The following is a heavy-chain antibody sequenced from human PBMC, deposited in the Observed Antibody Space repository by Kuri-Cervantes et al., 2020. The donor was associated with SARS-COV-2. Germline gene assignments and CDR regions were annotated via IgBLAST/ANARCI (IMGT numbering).Heavy chain of an antibody. J-gene: IGHJ4*02. V-gene: IGHV3-48*03. D-gene: IGHD3-3*01. CDR1: GFTFSSYE. CDR2: ISSSGSTI. CDR3: ARVSHRGSGYQNPPDY. Sequence: GESLKISCAASGFTFSSYEMNWVRQAPGKGLEWVSYISSSGSTIYYADSVKGRFTISRDNSKNTLYLQMNSLRAEDTAVYYRARVSHRGSGYQNPPDYWGQGTLVTVSS.